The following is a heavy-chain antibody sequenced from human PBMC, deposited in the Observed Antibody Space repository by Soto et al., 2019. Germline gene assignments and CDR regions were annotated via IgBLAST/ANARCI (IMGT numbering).Heavy chain of an antibody. Sequence: PSCTLALTCTGSGGCISSGDYYWSWIRQPPGKGLEWIGYIYYSGSTYYNPSLKSRVTISVDTSKNQFSLKLSSVTAADTAVYYCARSITIFGAYTWFGPWGQGTLVTVSS. CDR1: GGCISSGDYY. CDR3: ARSITIFGAYTWFGP. V-gene: IGHV4-30-4*02. CDR2: IYYSGST. D-gene: IGHD3-3*01. J-gene: IGHJ5*02.